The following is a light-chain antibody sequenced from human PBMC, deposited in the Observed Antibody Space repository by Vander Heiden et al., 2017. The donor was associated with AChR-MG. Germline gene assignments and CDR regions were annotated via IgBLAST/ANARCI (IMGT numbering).Light chain of an antibody. CDR1: QDISNY. V-gene: IGKV1-33*01. Sequence: DIQMTQSPSSLSASVGDRVTITCQASQDISNYLNWYQQKPGKAPKLLIYDASKLEKGVPSRFSGSGSGTDFTFTISSLQPEDIATYYWQQDDNLITFGQGTRLEIK. J-gene: IGKJ5*01. CDR2: DAS. CDR3: QQDDNLIT.